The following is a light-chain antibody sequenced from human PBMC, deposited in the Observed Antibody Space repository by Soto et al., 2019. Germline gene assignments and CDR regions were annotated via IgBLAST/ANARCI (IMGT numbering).Light chain of an antibody. V-gene: IGKV3-20*01. CDR3: QQYGSSGT. Sequence: MVSSPCPVSLPLALGERATLSWRASQSISINYLAWYQQKPGQAPRLLIYGASSRASGIPYRFSGSGSGTDFTITISRVEPEDFAVYYCQQYGSSGTFGQGTKVDIK. CDR2: GAS. J-gene: IGKJ1*01. CDR1: QSISINY.